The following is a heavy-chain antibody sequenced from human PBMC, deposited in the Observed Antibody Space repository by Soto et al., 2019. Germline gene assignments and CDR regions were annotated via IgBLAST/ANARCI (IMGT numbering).Heavy chain of an antibody. CDR1: GFTFNSYA. CDR2: VSGSGDST. V-gene: IGHV3-23*01. J-gene: IGHJ2*01. CDR3: AKDSRGLKNWGEYFDL. D-gene: IGHD7-27*01. Sequence: EVQLLESGGGLVQPGGSLRLSCAASGFTFNSYAMIWVRQAPGKGLEWVSGVSGSGDSTYYADSVKGRFTISRDNSRNTLYLKMNSLRDEDTAVFYCAKDSRGLKNWGEYFDLWGRGTLVTVSS.